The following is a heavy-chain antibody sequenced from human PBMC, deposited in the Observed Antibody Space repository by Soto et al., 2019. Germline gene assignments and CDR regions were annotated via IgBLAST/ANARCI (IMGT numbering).Heavy chain of an antibody. CDR1: GGSISSYY. CDR3: ARERPGYSKVGVFDY. CDR2: IYYSGST. J-gene: IGHJ4*02. Sequence: NPSETLSLTCIVSGGSISSYYWSWIRQPPGKGLEWIGYIYYSGSTNYNPSLKSRVTISVDTSKNQFSLKLSSVTAADTAVYYCARERPGYSKVGVFDYWGQGTLVTVSS. V-gene: IGHV4-59*01. D-gene: IGHD6-13*01.